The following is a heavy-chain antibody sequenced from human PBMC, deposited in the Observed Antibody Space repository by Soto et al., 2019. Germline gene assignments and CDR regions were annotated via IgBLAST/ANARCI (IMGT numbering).Heavy chain of an antibody. CDR2: IIPIFGTA. CDR3: ASNDSSGYYLYYFDY. Sequence: GASVKVSCKASGGTFSSYAISWLRQAPGQGLEWMGGIIPIFGTANYAQKFQGRVTITADESTSTAYMELSSLRSEDTAVYYCASNDSSGYYLYYFDYWGQGTLVTVSS. D-gene: IGHD3-22*01. J-gene: IGHJ4*02. CDR1: GGTFSSYA. V-gene: IGHV1-69*13.